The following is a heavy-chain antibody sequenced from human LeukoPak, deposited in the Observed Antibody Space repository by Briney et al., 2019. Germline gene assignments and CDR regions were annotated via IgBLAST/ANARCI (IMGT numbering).Heavy chain of an antibody. D-gene: IGHD4-17*01. J-gene: IGHJ4*02. V-gene: IGHV4-59*08. CDR2: IYYSGST. CDR3: ARHLYGTYYFDY. Sequence: PSDTLSLTCTVSGRSISSYYWSWIRQPPGKGLEWIGYIYYSGSTNYNPSLKSRVTISVDTSKNQFSLKLSSVTAADTAVYYCARHLYGTYYFDYWGQGTLVTVSS. CDR1: GRSISSYY.